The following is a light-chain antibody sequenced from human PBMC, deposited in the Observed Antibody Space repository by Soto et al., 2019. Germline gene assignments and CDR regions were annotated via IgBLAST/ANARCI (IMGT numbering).Light chain of an antibody. Sequence: QSALTQPRSVSGSPGQSVTISCAGTSSDIGAFNYLSWYKQQPGKDPEVLIYAVSQRPSGVPDRFSGSKSGKTASLTISGLQAEDEADYYCSSYAGGYTWVFGGGTKLTVL. V-gene: IGLV2-11*01. J-gene: IGLJ3*02. CDR1: SSDIGAFNY. CDR2: AVS. CDR3: SSYAGGYTWV.